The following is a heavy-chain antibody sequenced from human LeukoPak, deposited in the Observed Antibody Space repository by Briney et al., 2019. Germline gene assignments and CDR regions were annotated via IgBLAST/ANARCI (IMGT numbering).Heavy chain of an antibody. CDR1: GGSISSYY. CDR2: IYTSGST. D-gene: IGHD3-10*01. Sequence: SETLSLTCTVSGGSISSYYWSWIRQPAGKGLEWIGRIYTSGSTNYNPSLKSRVTMSVDTSKNQFSLKLSSVTAADTAVYYCARDLGYYGSGSYYYGAFDIWGQGTMVTVSS. CDR3: ARDLGYYGSGSYYYGAFDI. J-gene: IGHJ3*02. V-gene: IGHV4-4*07.